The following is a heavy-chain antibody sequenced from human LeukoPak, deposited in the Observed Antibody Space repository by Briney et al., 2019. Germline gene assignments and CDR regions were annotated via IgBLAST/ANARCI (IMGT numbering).Heavy chain of an antibody. CDR1: GGSISRSY. V-gene: IGHV4-4*07. D-gene: IGHD3-10*01. CDR3: ARDSGTTGEVKFDP. J-gene: IGHJ5*02. CDR2: IYGSGAI. Sequence: PSETLSLTCTVSGGSISRSYWSWMRQPAGKGPEWIGRIYGSGAITYNPSLESRVTMSVDTSKNQFSLKLRSVTAADTAVYYCARDSGTTGEVKFDPWGQGILVTVSS.